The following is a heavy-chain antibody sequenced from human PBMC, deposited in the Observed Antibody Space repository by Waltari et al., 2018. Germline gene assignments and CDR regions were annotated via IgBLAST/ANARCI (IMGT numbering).Heavy chain of an antibody. CDR1: GFTFSSYA. D-gene: IGHD5-18*01. J-gene: IGHJ4*02. CDR2: IYYSGST. V-gene: IGHV4-39*01. Sequence: VQLLESGGGLVQPGGSLRLSCAASGFTFSSYAMSWVRQAPGKGLEWIGSIYYSGSTYYNPSLKSRVTISVDTSKNQFSLKLSSVTAADTAVYYCARQGYSYGPVDYWGQGTLVTVSS. CDR3: ARQGYSYGPVDY.